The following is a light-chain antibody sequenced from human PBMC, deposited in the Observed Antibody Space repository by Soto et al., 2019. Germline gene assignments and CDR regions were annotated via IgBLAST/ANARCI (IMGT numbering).Light chain of an antibody. CDR1: ISNIGKDT. V-gene: IGLV1-44*01. Sequence: QSVLTQPPSVSGTPGLRVHISCSGGISNIGKDTVNWYQQLPGTAPKLLMCNDDKRPSGVPDRFSGSRSGTSASLAISGLQSDDEAVYFCSTWDDSLNGWVFGGGTQLTVL. J-gene: IGLJ3*02. CDR3: STWDDSLNGWV. CDR2: NDD.